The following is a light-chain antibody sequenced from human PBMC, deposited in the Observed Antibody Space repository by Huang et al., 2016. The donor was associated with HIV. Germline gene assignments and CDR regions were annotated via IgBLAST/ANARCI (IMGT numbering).Light chain of an antibody. CDR2: GAT. Sequence: EIVMTQSPATVSVSPGENATPSCRASQGVATNLAWYQQKLGQPPRLRVSGATTRATGVPARFSGSGSGTDFTLTISGLQSEDFAVYYCQQYNNWPPAFGQGTRLEIK. J-gene: IGKJ2*01. CDR3: QQYNNWPPA. V-gene: IGKV3-15*01. CDR1: QGVATN.